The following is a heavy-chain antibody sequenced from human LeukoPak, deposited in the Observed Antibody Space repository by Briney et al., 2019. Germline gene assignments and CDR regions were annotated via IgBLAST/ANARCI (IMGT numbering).Heavy chain of an antibody. V-gene: IGHV3-23*01. CDR2: ISGSGVST. J-gene: IGHJ4*02. Sequence: PGGSLRLSCAASRFTFSNYAMSCVRQAPGKGLEWVSSISGSGVSTYYADSVKGRFTISRDNSKNTLYLQMNSLRAEDTAIYYCAKNLSPTYYYHNGGYSVVDYWGQGTLVTVSS. D-gene: IGHD3-22*01. CDR3: AKNLSPTYYYHNGGYSVVDY. CDR1: RFTFSNYA.